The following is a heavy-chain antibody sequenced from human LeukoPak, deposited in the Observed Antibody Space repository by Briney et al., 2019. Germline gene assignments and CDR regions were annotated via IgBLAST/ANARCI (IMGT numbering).Heavy chain of an antibody. CDR1: GGSISSYY. Sequence: SETLSPTCTVSGGSISSYYWSWIRQPPGKGLEWIGYIYYSGSTNYNPSLKSRVTISVDTSKNQFSLKLSSVTAADTAVYYCASATYYDFWSGYYGGYFDYWGQGTLVTVSS. D-gene: IGHD3-3*01. V-gene: IGHV4-59*01. CDR3: ASATYYDFWSGYYGGYFDY. CDR2: IYYSGST. J-gene: IGHJ4*02.